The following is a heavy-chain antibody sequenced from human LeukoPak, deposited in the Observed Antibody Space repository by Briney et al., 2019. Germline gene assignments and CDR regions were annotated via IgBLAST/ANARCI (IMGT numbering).Heavy chain of an antibody. V-gene: IGHV4-59*01. CDR1: GGSISSYY. CDR2: IYYSGST. D-gene: IGHD3-22*01. CDR3: ARATWLPVGLYYYDSSGYYLYYYYGMDV. J-gene: IGHJ6*02. Sequence: PSETLSLTCTVSGGSISSYYWSWIRQPPGKGLEWIGYIYYSGSTNYNPSLKSRVTISVDTSKNQFSLKLSSVTAADTAVYYCARATWLPVGLYYYDSSGYYLYYYYGMDVWGQGTTVTVSS.